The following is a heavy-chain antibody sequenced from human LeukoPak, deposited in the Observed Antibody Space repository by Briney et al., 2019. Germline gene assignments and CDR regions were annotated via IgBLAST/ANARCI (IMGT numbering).Heavy chain of an antibody. CDR2: ISYDGSNK. CDR3: ARDIGGYLDY. Sequence: GGSLRLSCAASGFTFSSYAMHWVRQAPGMGLEWVAVISYDGSNKYYADSVKGRFTISRDNSKNTLYLQMNSLRAEDTAVYYCARDIGGYLDYWGQGTLVTVSS. D-gene: IGHD1-26*01. J-gene: IGHJ4*02. CDR1: GFTFSSYA. V-gene: IGHV3-30*04.